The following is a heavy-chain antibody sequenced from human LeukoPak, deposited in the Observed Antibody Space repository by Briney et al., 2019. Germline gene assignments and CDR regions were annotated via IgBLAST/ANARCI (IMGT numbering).Heavy chain of an antibody. CDR3: VRGRGDYYDSSGGYYFDF. D-gene: IGHD3-22*01. J-gene: IGHJ4*02. CDR2: IYYSGST. Sequence: SETLSLTCTVSGGSISTGGYYWSWIRQHPEKGLEWIGYIYYSGSTYYNPSLKSRVTISEDTSTNQFPLKLSSVTAADTAVYYCVRGRGDYYDSSGGYYFDFWGQGTLVTVSS. CDR1: GGSISTGGYY. V-gene: IGHV4-31*03.